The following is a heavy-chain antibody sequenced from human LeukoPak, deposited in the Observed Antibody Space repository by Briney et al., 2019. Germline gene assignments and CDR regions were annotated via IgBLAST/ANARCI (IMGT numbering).Heavy chain of an antibody. J-gene: IGHJ4*02. CDR3: ARQMTYDSGNSFDY. Sequence: SETLSLTCAVFGGSLSDYYWTWIRQSPGKGLEWIGEINHSGDTKYNPSLKSRVTISVDKSKNQFSLKLSSVTAADTAVYYCARQMTYDSGNSFDYWGQGTPATVSS. D-gene: IGHD3-10*01. CDR2: INHSGDT. CDR1: GGSLSDYY. V-gene: IGHV4-34*01.